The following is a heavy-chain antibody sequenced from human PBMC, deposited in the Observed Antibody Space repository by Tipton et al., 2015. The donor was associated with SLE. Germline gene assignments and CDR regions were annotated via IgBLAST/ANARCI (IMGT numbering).Heavy chain of an antibody. J-gene: IGHJ4*02. CDR2: ISAYNGNT. D-gene: IGHD1-26*01. CDR1: GYTFTTYG. CDR3: ARAKWVPDF. V-gene: IGHV1-18*01. Sequence: QLVQSGAEVKKPGASVKVSCKASGYTFTTYGISWVRQAPGQGLEWMGWISAYNGNTKYAQKLQGRVTMTMDTSISTAYMELNSLRSEDTAVYYCARAKWVPDFWGQGTLVTVSS.